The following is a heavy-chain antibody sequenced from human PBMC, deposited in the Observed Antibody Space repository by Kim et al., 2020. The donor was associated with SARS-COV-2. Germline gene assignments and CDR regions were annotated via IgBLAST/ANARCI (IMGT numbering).Heavy chain of an antibody. CDR3: ARGASGAVSFAY. Sequence: ASVKVSCKASGYIFSTYGFSWVRQAPGQGLELLGWISARDGYAHYAQKVQGRVTMTTDTSTNTAYMELWSLRSDDTAMYYLARGASGAVSFAYWGQGTLV. CDR1: GYIFSTYG. J-gene: IGHJ4*02. V-gene: IGHV1-18*04. CDR2: ISARDGYA. D-gene: IGHD1-26*01.